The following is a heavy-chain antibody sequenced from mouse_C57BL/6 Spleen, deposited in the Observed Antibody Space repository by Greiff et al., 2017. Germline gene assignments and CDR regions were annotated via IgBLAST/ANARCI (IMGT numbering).Heavy chain of an antibody. CDR3: ARGGLGRSWYFDV. Sequence: EVKLVESGGGLVQPGESLKLSCESNEYEFPSHDMSWVRKTPEKRLELVAAINSDGGSPYYPDTMERRFIISRDNTKKTLYLQMSRLRSEDTALDYCARGGLGRSWYFDVWGTGTTVTVSS. J-gene: IGHJ1*03. V-gene: IGHV5-2*01. CDR2: INSDGGSP. D-gene: IGHD4-1*01. CDR1: EYEFPSHD.